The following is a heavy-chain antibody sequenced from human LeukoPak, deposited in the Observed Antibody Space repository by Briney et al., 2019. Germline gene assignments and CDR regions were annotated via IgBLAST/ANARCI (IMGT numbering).Heavy chain of an antibody. J-gene: IGHJ4*02. CDR1: GFTFSDYY. CDR2: ISSSTSYT. Sequence: GESLRLSCAASGFTFSDYYMSWIRQAPGKGLEWVSYISSSTSYTNYADSVKGRFTISRDNAKNSLYLQMNSLRAEDTAVYYCARDLGNAGAGADYWGQGTLVTVSS. V-gene: IGHV3-11*05. CDR3: ARDLGNAGAGADY. D-gene: IGHD4-23*01.